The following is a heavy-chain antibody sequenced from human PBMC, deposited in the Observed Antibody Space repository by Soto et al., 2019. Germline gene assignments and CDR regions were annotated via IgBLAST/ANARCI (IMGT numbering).Heavy chain of an antibody. J-gene: IGHJ5*02. CDR3: ARLGGYYQSLDT. Sequence: PSETLSLTCTVSGGSIDTYYWSWIRQPPGKGLQWIGYIYYSGSTTYSPSLKSRVTISVDRFKNQFSLKLTSVTAADTAVYYCARLGGYYQSLDTWGQGTLVTVSS. D-gene: IGHD3-3*01. V-gene: IGHV4-59*08. CDR2: IYYSGST. CDR1: GGSIDTYY.